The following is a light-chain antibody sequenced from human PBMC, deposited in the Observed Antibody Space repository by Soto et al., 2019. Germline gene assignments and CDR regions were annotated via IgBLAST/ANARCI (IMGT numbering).Light chain of an antibody. CDR1: NIRTKN. V-gene: IGLV3-9*01. Sequence: SYELTQPLSVSVALGRTARITCGGNNIRTKNVHWYQHNSGQAPVLVIYRDNKRPSGIPERFSGSNSGNTATLTITRAQAGDEADYLCQVWDTTSVVFGGGTKLTVL. J-gene: IGLJ2*01. CDR3: QVWDTTSVV. CDR2: RDN.